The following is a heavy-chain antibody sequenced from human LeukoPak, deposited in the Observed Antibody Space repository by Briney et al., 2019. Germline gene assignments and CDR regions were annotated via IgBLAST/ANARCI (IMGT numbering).Heavy chain of an antibody. D-gene: IGHD5-18*01. CDR1: GFTFSSYW. V-gene: IGHV3-7*01. CDR2: IKQDGSEK. J-gene: IGHJ4*02. CDR3: ARDRLYSYGYISEDY. Sequence: GGSLRLSCAASGFTFSSYWMSWVRQAPGKGLEWVANIKQDGSEKYYVDSVKGRFTISRDNAKNSLYLQMNSLRAEDTAVYYCARDRLYSYGYISEDYWGQGTLVTVSS.